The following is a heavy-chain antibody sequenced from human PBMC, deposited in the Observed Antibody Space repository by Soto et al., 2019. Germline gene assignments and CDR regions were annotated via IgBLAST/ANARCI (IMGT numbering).Heavy chain of an antibody. CDR2: IKQDGSEK. CDR3: AREHRSFEYQLPLFGGMDV. Sequence: GGSLRLSCAASGFTFSSYWMSWVRQAPGKGLEWVANIKQDGSEKYYVDSVKGRFTISRDNAKNSLYLQMNSLRAEDTAVYYCAREHRSFEYQLPLFGGMDVWGKGTKVTVSS. CDR1: GFTFSSYW. D-gene: IGHD2-2*01. J-gene: IGHJ6*04. V-gene: IGHV3-7*05.